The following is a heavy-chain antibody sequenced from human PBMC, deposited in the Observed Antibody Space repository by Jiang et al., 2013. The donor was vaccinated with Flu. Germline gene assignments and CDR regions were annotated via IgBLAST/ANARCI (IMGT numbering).Heavy chain of an antibody. V-gene: IGHV1-69*04. J-gene: IGHJ4*02. CDR3: ATYRIAARPTYFDY. CDR1: GGTFSSYA. Sequence: GAEVKKPGSSVKVSCKASGGTFSSYAISWVRQAPGQGLEWMGRIIPILGIANYAQKFQGRVTITADKSTSTAYMELSSLRSEDTAVYYCATYRIAARPTYFDYWGQGTLVTVSS. D-gene: IGHD6-6*01. CDR2: IIPILGIA.